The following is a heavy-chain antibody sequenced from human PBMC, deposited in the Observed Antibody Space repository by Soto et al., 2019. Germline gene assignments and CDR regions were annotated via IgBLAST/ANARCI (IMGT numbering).Heavy chain of an antibody. D-gene: IGHD4-17*01. CDR3: ARAMGLRSYRFDP. CDR2: IYPGDSDT. V-gene: IGHV5-51*01. CDR1: GYSFTSYW. Sequence: PGESLKIACNGSGYSFTSYWIGWVRQMPGKGLEWMGIIYPGDSDTRYSPSFQGQVTISADKSISTAYLQWSSLKASDTAMYYCARAMGLRSYRFDPWGQGTLVTVSS. J-gene: IGHJ5*02.